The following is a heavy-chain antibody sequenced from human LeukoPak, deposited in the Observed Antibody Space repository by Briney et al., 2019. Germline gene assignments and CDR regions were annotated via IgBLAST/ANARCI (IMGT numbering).Heavy chain of an antibody. CDR3: ARVRELLWFGELLRSQEDFDY. CDR2: ISAYNGNT. CDR1: GYTFTSYG. J-gene: IGHJ4*02. V-gene: IGHV1-18*01. Sequence: ASVKVSCKASGYTFTSYGISWVRQAPGQGLEWMGWISAYNGNTNYAQKLQGRVTMTTDTSTSTAYMELRSLRSDDTAVYYCARVRELLWFGELLRSQEDFDYWGQGTLVTVSS. D-gene: IGHD3-10*01.